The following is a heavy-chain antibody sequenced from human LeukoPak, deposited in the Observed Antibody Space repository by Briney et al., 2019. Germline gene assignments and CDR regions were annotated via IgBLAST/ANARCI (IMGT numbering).Heavy chain of an antibody. D-gene: IGHD1-26*01. J-gene: IGHJ4*02. CDR1: GFTFSSYG. Sequence: GGSLRLSCAASGFTFSSYGMHWVRQAPGKGLEWVAFIRYDGSNKDYADSVKGRCTISRDNSKNTLYLQMNSLRAEDTAVHYCANYFYSGSYYMRGGYFDYWGQGTLVTVSS. CDR2: IRYDGSNK. V-gene: IGHV3-30*02. CDR3: ANYFYSGSYYMRGGYFDY.